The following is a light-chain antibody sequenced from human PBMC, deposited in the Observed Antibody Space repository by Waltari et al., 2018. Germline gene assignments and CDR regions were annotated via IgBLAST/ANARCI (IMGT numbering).Light chain of an antibody. J-gene: IGLJ2*01. V-gene: IGLV3-10*01. CDR2: EDT. CDR3: YSTPSSGKV. Sequence: SYELTQPPSVSVSPGRTARITCSGDALPKQYAYWYQPKSGQAPVLVIYEDTKRPSGIPERFSGSSSGTVAPSPISGAPVAYEADSYCYSTPSSGKVFGAGTKLTVL. CDR1: ALPKQY.